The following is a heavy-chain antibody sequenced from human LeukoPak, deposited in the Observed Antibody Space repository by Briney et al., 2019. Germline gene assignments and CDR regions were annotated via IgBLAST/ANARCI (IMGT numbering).Heavy chain of an antibody. CDR3: ARDGLAAATLHWCFDL. V-gene: IGHV3-7*01. CDR2: IKQDGSEK. D-gene: IGHD2-15*01. Sequence: GGSLRLSCAASGFTFSSYWMSWVRQAPGKGLEWVANIKQDGSEKYYVDSVKGRFTISRDNARNSLYLQMNSLRAEDTAVYYCARDGLAAATLHWCFDLWGRGTLVTVSS. J-gene: IGHJ2*01. CDR1: GFTFSSYW.